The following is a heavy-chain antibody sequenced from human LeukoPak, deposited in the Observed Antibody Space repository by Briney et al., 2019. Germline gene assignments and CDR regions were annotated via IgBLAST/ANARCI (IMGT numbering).Heavy chain of an antibody. J-gene: IGHJ5*02. CDR1: GGSISSGRYY. Sequence: SQTLSLTCTVSGGSISSGRYYWSWIRQPAGKGLEWIGRIYTSGSTNYNPYLKSRITISVDTSKNQFSLKLSSVTAADTAVYYCARTPFGELGDWFDPWAQGTLVTVS. CDR2: IYTSGST. D-gene: IGHD3-10*01. V-gene: IGHV4-61*02. CDR3: ARTPFGELGDWFDP.